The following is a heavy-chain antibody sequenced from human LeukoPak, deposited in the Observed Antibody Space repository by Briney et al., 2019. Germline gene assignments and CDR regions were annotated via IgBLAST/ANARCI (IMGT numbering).Heavy chain of an antibody. V-gene: IGHV1-69*13. CDR2: IIPIFGTA. CDR1: GGTFSSYA. Sequence: GASVKVSCKASGGTFSSYAISWVRQAPGQGLEWMGGIIPIFGTANYAQKFQGRVTITADESTSTAYMELSSLRSEDTAVYYCARDSARYCSSTSCEWARLFDIWGQGTMVTVSS. D-gene: IGHD2-2*01. J-gene: IGHJ3*02. CDR3: ARDSARYCSSTSCEWARLFDI.